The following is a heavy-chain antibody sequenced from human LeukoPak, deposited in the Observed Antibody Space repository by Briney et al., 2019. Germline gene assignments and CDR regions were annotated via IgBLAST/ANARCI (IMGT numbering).Heavy chain of an antibody. D-gene: IGHD3-22*01. CDR3: AKYSYDNSGQRLDL. CDR2: ISGSGGST. CDR1: GFTFSSYA. V-gene: IGHV3-23*01. Sequence: GGSLRLSCAASGFTFSSYAMSWVRQAPGKGLEWVSAISGSGGSTYYADSVRGRFTISRDNSKNTLYLQMNSLGAEDTAVYYCAKYSYDNSGQRLDLWGQGTLVTVSS. J-gene: IGHJ5*02.